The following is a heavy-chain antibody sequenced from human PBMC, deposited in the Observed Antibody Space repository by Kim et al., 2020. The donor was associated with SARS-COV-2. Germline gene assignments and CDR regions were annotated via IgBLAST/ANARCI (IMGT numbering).Heavy chain of an antibody. CDR1: GGSISSSSYY. V-gene: IGHV4-39*01. CDR3: ARGYSGYPTYYFDY. J-gene: IGHJ4*02. CDR2: IYYSGST. D-gene: IGHD5-12*01. Sequence: SETLSLTCTVSGGSISSSSYYWGWIRQPPGKGLEWIGSIYYSGSTYYNPSLKSRVTISVDTSKNQFSLKLSSVTAADTAVYYCARGYSGYPTYYFDYWGQGTLVTVSS.